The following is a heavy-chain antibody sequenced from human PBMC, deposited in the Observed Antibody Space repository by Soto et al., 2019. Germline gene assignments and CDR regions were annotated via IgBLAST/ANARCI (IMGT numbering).Heavy chain of an antibody. Sequence: ASVKVSCKASGYTFTSYYMHWVRQAPGQGLEWMGVINPSGGSTSYAQKFQGRVTMTRDTSTSTVYMELSSLRSEDTAVYYCARIFMEWEPETRMDVWGQGTTVTVSS. J-gene: IGHJ6*02. D-gene: IGHD3-3*01. V-gene: IGHV1-46*01. CDR3: ARIFMEWEPETRMDV. CDR2: INPSGGST. CDR1: GYTFTSYY.